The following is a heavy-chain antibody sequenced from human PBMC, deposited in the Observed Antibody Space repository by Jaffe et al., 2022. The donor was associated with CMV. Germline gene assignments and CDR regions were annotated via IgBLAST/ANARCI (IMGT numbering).Heavy chain of an antibody. V-gene: IGHV3-15*01. Sequence: EVQLVESGGGLVKPGGSLRLSCAASGFTFSNAWMSWVRQAPGKGLEWVGRIKSKTDGGTTDYAAPVKGRFTISRDDSKNTLYLQMNSLKTEDTAVYYCTRLPDFWSDEEVYWGQGTLVTVSS. CDR3: TRLPDFWSDEEVY. CDR2: IKSKTDGGTT. D-gene: IGHD3-3*01. CDR1: GFTFSNAW. J-gene: IGHJ4*02.